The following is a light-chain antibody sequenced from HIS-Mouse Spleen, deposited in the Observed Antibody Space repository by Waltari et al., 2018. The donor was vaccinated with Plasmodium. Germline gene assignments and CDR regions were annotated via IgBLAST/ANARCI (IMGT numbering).Light chain of an antibody. CDR3: QQLNSYPHT. V-gene: IGKV1-9*01. Sequence: DIKLTQSPSFLSASVGDRVTITCRASQGISSYLAWYQQKPGKAPKLLIYAASTLQSGVPSRCSGSGSGTEFTLTISSLQPEDFATYYCQQLNSYPHTFGQGTKLEIK. CDR2: AAS. J-gene: IGKJ2*01. CDR1: QGISSY.